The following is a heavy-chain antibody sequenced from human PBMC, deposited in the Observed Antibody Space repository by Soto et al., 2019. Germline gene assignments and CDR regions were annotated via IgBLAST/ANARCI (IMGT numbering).Heavy chain of an antibody. CDR2: IYPGDSDT. CDR3: ARLGGWGHCSNTRCYTFDY. CDR1: GYSVISYW. D-gene: IGHD2-2*02. J-gene: IGHJ4*02. Sequence: GESLKISCKGSGYSVISYWIGWVRQMPGKGLEWMGIIYPGDSDTRYSPSFQGQVTISADKSISTAYLQWSSLKASDTAMYYCARLGGWGHCSNTRCYTFDYWGQGTPVTVSS. V-gene: IGHV5-51*01.